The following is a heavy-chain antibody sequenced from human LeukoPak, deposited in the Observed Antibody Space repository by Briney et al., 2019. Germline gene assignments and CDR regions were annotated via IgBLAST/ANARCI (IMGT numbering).Heavy chain of an antibody. J-gene: IGHJ4*02. CDR2: IRYDGSNK. Sequence: GGSLRLSCAASGFTFSSYGMHWVRQAPGKGLEWVAFIRYDGSNKYYADSVKGRFTISRDNAKNSLYLQMNSLRAEDTAVYYCAGMQYSSSWAAFDYWGQGTLVTVSS. CDR3: AGMQYSSSWAAFDY. V-gene: IGHV3-30*02. D-gene: IGHD6-13*01. CDR1: GFTFSSYG.